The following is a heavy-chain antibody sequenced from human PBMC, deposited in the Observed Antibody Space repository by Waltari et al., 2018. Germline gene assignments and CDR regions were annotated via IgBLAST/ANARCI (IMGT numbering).Heavy chain of an antibody. CDR2: IYSGGST. CDR3: ARLDFWTGSYY. CDR1: GFTVRNNY. V-gene: IGHV3-53*01. J-gene: IGHJ4*02. D-gene: IGHD3-3*01. Sequence: EVQLVESGGGLIQPGGSLRLSWSVSGFTVRNNYMSWVRQAPGKGLEWVSVIYSGGSTYYADSVKGRFTISRDSSENTVYLQMSSLRAEDTALYYCARLDFWTGSYYWGQGTLVTVSS.